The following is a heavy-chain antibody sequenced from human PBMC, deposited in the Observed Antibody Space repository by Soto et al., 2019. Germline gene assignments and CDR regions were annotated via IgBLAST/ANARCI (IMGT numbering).Heavy chain of an antibody. CDR3: ARDRGYCSSTSCYTVGWFDP. CDR2: ISSSSSYI. J-gene: IGHJ5*02. V-gene: IGHV3-21*01. Sequence: GGSLILSCAASGFTFSSYSMNWVRQAPGKGLEWVSSISSSSSYIYYADSVKGRFTISRDNAKNSLYLQMNSLRAEDTAVYYCARDRGYCSSTSCYTVGWFDPWGQGTLVTVSS. D-gene: IGHD2-2*02. CDR1: GFTFSSYS.